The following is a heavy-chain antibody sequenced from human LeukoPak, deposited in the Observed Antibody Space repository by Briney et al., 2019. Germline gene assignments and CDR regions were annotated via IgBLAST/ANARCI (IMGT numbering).Heavy chain of an antibody. D-gene: IGHD6-13*01. V-gene: IGHV3-23*01. CDR1: GFTLSSYA. CDR3: AREASYSSSWATFDN. Sequence: GGSLRLSCAASGFTLSSYAMSWVRQAPGKGLEWVSAISGSGGSTYYADSVRGRFTISRDNAKNSLFLQMNSLTVEDTAVYYCAREASYSSSWATFDNWGQGTLVTV. CDR2: ISGSGGST. J-gene: IGHJ4*02.